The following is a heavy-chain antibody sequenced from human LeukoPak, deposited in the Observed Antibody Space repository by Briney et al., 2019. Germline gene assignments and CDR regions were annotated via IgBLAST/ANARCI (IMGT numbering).Heavy chain of an antibody. J-gene: IGHJ4*02. CDR1: GFTFSSYA. V-gene: IGHV3-23*01. CDR3: ARGEMASITHYYFDQ. Sequence: GGSLRLSCAASGFTFSSYAMSWVRQAPGKGLEWVSAISGGGGTTFYADSVKGRFTISRDISKNTLYLQMYSLRAEDTALYYCARGEMASITHYYFDQWGQGTLVTVSS. D-gene: IGHD5-24*01. CDR2: ISGGGGTT.